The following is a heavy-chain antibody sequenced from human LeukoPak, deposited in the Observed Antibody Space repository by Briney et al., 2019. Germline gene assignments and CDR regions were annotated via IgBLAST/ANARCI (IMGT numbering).Heavy chain of an antibody. CDR1: VGSISSDY. D-gene: IGHD3-9*01. CDR2: IFYRGRT. CDR3: ARDGAVDILTGYGAFDI. V-gene: IGHV4-59*01. Sequence: PSETLSLTFTVSVGSISSDYCGWIRQPPGKGLERIGYIFYRGRTNYSPSLKSQVTISVDTSKNHSSLKLNSVTAADTAVYYCARDGAVDILTGYGAFDIWGQGTMVTVSS. J-gene: IGHJ3*02.